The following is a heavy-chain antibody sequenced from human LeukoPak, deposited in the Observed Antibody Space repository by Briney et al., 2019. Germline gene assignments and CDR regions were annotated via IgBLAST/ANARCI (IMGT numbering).Heavy chain of an antibody. J-gene: IGHJ4*02. CDR2: IIPIFGTA. Sequence: ASVKVSCKASGGTFSSYAISWVRQAPGQGLEWMGGIIPIFGTANYAQKFQGRVTITADKSTSTAYMELRSLRSDDTAVYYCARVLGRYYDSSGYYVYWGQGTLVTVSS. CDR3: ARVLGRYYDSSGYYVY. V-gene: IGHV1-69*06. CDR1: GGTFSSYA. D-gene: IGHD3-22*01.